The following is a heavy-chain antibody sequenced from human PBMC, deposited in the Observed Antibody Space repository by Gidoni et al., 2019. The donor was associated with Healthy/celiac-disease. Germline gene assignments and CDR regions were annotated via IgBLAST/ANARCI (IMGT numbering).Heavy chain of an antibody. D-gene: IGHD6-13*01. CDR2: ISSNGGST. CDR1: GFTFSSYA. V-gene: IGHV3-64D*06. Sequence: EVQLVESGGGLVQPGGSLRLSCSASGFTFSSYAMHWVRQAPGKGLEYGSAISSNGGSTYYADSVKGRFTISRDNSKNTLYLQMSSLRAEDTAVYYCVKDLGDSNHWGQGTLVTVSS. J-gene: IGHJ4*02. CDR3: VKDLGDSNH.